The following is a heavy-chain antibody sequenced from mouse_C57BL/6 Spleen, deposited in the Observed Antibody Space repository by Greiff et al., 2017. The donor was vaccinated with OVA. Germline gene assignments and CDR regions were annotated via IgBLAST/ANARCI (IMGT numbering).Heavy chain of an antibody. CDR3: AGHSDGYYLAY. Sequence: EVKVVESGGGLVKPGGSLKLSCAASGFTFSSYTMSWVRQTPEKRLEWVATISGGGGNTYYPDSVKGRFPISRDNAKHTLYLQMSSLRSEDTALYYCAGHSDGYYLAYWGQGTLVTVSA. V-gene: IGHV5-9*01. D-gene: IGHD2-3*01. CDR1: GFTFSSYT. J-gene: IGHJ3*01. CDR2: ISGGGGNT.